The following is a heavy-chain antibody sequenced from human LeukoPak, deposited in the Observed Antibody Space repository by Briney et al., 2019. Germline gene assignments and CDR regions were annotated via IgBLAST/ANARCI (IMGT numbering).Heavy chain of an antibody. CDR3: ARDPRIAAAGTSQYFDY. CDR2: INPSGGST. J-gene: IGHJ4*02. V-gene: IGHV1-46*01. Sequence: ASVKVSCKASGYTFTSYYMHWVRQAPGQGLEWMGIINPSGGSTSYAQKFQGRVTMTRDTSTSTVYMELSSLRSEDTAVYYCARDPRIAAAGTSQYFDYWGQGTLVTVSS. D-gene: IGHD6-13*01. CDR1: GYTFTSYY.